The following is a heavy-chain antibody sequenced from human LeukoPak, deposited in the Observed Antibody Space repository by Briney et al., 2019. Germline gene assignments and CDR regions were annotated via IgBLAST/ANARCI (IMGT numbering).Heavy chain of an antibody. Sequence: SETLSLTCTVSGGSISSYYWSWIRQPAGKGLEWIGRIYTSGSTNYNPSLKSRVTMSVNTSKNQFSLKLSSVTAADTAVYYCARERVDIVVVPAATPYYYYYMDVWGKGTTVTVSS. CDR2: IYTSGST. CDR3: ARERVDIVVVPAATPYYYYYMDV. D-gene: IGHD2-2*03. J-gene: IGHJ6*03. CDR1: GGSISSYY. V-gene: IGHV4-4*07.